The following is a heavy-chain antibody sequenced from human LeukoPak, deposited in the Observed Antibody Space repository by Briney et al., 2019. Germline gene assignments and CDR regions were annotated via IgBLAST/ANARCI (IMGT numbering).Heavy chain of an antibody. J-gene: IGHJ6*02. Sequence: GGSLRLSCTASGFTFGDYAMTWVRQAPGKGLEWVSFIRSKAYGGTTDFAASVKGRFIISRDDSKSIAYLQMNSLKAEDTAVYYCTAYDPSDYYGMDVWGQGTMVTVS. CDR2: IRSKAYGGTT. D-gene: IGHD5-12*01. V-gene: IGHV3-49*04. CDR3: TAYDPSDYYGMDV. CDR1: GFTFGDYA.